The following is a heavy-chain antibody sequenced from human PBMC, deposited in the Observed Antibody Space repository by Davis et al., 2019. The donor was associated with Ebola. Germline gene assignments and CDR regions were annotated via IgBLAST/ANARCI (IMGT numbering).Heavy chain of an antibody. V-gene: IGHV4-34*01. D-gene: IGHD4-17*01. CDR3: ARGGTNGDPAVY. CDR1: GGSFSGYS. CDR2: INHSGST. J-gene: IGHJ4*02. Sequence: MPGGSLRLSCAVYGGSFSGYSWSWIRQPPGKGLEWIGEINHSGSTNYNPSLKSRVTISVDTSKNQFSLKLTSVTAADRAVYYCARGGTNGDPAVYWGQGTLVTVSS.